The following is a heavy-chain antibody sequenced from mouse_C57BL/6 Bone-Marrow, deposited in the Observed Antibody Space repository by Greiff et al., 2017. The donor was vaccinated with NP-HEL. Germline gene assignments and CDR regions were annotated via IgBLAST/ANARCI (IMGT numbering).Heavy chain of an antibody. CDR2: ISSGGSYT. CDR3: ARRGY. CDR1: GFTFSSYG. V-gene: IGHV5-6*01. J-gene: IGHJ2*01. Sequence: VQLKESGGDLVKPGGSLKLSCAASGFTFSSYGMSWVRQTPDKRLEWVATISSGGSYTYYPDSVKGRFTISRDNAKNTLYLQMSSLKSEDTAMYYCARRGYWGQGTTLTVSS.